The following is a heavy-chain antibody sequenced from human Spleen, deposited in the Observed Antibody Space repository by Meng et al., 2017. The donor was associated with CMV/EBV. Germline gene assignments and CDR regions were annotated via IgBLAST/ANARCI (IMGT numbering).Heavy chain of an antibody. CDR3: ARPRFGDGRRQRIGYWFFDL. J-gene: IGHJ2*01. Sequence: SETLSLTCSVSGVSISSADSYWSWFRQPPGKGLEWIGYISYGGTTYYNPSLKSRITISIDTSKNQFSLNLTSVTAGDTAVYYCARPRFGDGRRQRIGYWFFDLWGRGSLVTVS. D-gene: IGHD3-3*01. CDR1: GVSISSADSY. CDR2: ISYGGTT. V-gene: IGHV4-30-4*08.